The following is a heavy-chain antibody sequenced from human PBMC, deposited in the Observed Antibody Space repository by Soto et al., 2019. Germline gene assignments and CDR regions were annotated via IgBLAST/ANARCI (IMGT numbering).Heavy chain of an antibody. CDR2: IYPADSDT. V-gene: IGHV5-51*01. D-gene: IGHD6-19*01. J-gene: IGHJ6*02. CDR1: GYSFTNNW. CDR3: ARHYSSGWYRGGLYYYGLDV. Sequence: PGESLKISCKGSGYSFTNNWIGWVRQMPGKGLEWMGMIYPADSDTRYSPSLQGQVTISVDKSISTAYLQWSSLRASDTAMYYCARHYSSGWYRGGLYYYGLDVWGQGTTVTVSS.